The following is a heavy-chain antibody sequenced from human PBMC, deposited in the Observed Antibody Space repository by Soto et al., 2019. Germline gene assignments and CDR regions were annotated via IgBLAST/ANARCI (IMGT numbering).Heavy chain of an antibody. Sequence: GASVKXSCKASGYTFTSYDINWVRQATGQGLEWMGWMNPNSGNTGYAQKFQGRVTMTRNTSISTAYMELSSLRSEDTAVYYCARGQNSYSSSWYFSGSHGGFDPWGQGTLVTVSS. D-gene: IGHD6-13*01. V-gene: IGHV1-8*01. CDR3: ARGQNSYSSSWYFSGSHGGFDP. CDR2: MNPNSGNT. J-gene: IGHJ5*02. CDR1: GYTFTSYD.